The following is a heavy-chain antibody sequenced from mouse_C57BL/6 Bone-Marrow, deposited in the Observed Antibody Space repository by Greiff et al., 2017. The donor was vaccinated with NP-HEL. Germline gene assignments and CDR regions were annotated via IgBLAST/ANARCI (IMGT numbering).Heavy chain of an antibody. CDR1: GYTFTDYN. CDR3: ARAYYDYDGWFAY. Sequence: VQLQQSGPELVKPGASVKIPCKASGYTFTDYNMDWVKQSHGKSLEWIGDINPNNGGTIYNQKFKGKATLTVDKSSSTAYMELRSLTSEDTAVYYCARAYYDYDGWFAYWGQGTLVTVSA. J-gene: IGHJ3*01. V-gene: IGHV1-18*01. CDR2: INPNNGGT. D-gene: IGHD2-4*01.